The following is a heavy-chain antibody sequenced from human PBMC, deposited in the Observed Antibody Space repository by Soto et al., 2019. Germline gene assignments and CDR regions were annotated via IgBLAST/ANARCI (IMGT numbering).Heavy chain of an antibody. CDR1: GFTFGSSW. Sequence: GGSLRLSCAASGFTFGSSWMSWFRQAPGKWLVWVSGISGDGGTTTHADSVQGRFTISRDNAKNTLYLQMNSLRVEDTAVYYCARAGLLASGDYWGQGTLVTVSS. J-gene: IGHJ4*02. CDR3: ARAGLLASGDY. CDR2: ISGDGGTT. D-gene: IGHD1-26*01. V-gene: IGHV3-74*01.